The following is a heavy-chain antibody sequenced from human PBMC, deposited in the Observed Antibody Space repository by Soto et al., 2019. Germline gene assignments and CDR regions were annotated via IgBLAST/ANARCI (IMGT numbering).Heavy chain of an antibody. CDR3: ARGIGIAAAGTDWFDP. CDR1: GGTFSSYT. J-gene: IGHJ5*02. V-gene: IGHV1-69*02. CDR2: IIPILGIA. Sequence: QVQLVQSGAEVKKPGSSVKVSYKASGGTFSSYTISWVRQAPGQGLEWMGRIIPILGIANYAQKFQGRVTITADKSTSTAYMELSSLRSEDTAVYYCARGIGIAAAGTDWFDPWGQGTLVTVSS. D-gene: IGHD6-13*01.